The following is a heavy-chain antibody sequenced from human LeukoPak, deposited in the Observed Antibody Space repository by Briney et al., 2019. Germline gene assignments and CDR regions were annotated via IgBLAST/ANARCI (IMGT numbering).Heavy chain of an antibody. J-gene: IGHJ3*02. CDR2: ISYDGRNK. Sequence: GGSLRLSCAASGFTFSSYAMHWVRQAPGKGLEWVAVISYDGRNKYYADSVKGRFTISRDNSKNTLYLQMNSLRAEDTAVYYCAREADIVVVPAATDHDAFDIWGQGTMVTVS. V-gene: IGHV3-30*04. D-gene: IGHD2-2*01. CDR1: GFTFSSYA. CDR3: AREADIVVVPAATDHDAFDI.